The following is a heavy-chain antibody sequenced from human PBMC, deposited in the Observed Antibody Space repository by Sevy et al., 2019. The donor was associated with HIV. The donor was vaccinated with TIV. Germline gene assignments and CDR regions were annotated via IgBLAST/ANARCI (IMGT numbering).Heavy chain of an antibody. CDR2: ISNYNSNR. CDR1: GYIFTSYG. D-gene: IGHD3-22*01. Sequence: ASVKVSCKASGYIFTSYGITWVRQAPGQGLEWMGWISNYNSNRKSAQRFQDRVTMTTDRSTSTAYMELTSLTKDDTAVYYCARGISVVPNTRVWFDPWGQGTQVTVSS. J-gene: IGHJ5*02. CDR3: ARGISVVPNTRVWFDP. V-gene: IGHV1-18*01.